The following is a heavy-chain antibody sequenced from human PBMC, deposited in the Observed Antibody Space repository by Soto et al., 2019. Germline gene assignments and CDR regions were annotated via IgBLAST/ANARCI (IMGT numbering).Heavy chain of an antibody. Sequence: ASVKVSCKASGYTFTSYDINWVRQATGQGLEWMGWMNPNSGNTRYAQKFQGRVTITRDTSISTAYMELSSLRSEDTAVYYCVRDLNDFWSGYYHNDAFDIWGQGTMVTVSS. CDR1: GYTFTSYD. V-gene: IGHV1-8*01. CDR3: VRDLNDFWSGYYHNDAFDI. D-gene: IGHD3-3*01. J-gene: IGHJ3*02. CDR2: MNPNSGNT.